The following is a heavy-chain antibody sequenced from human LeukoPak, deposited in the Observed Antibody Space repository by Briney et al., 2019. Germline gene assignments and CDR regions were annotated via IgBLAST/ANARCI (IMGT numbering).Heavy chain of an antibody. CDR3: ARDECSSTSCYRTKGVDY. Sequence: GRSLRPSCAASGFTFSSYAMRWVRQAPGKGLEWAAVISYDGSNKYYADSVKGRFTISRDNSKNTLYLQMNSLRAEDTAMYYCARDECSSTSCYRTKGVDYWGQGTLVTVSS. CDR2: ISYDGSNK. D-gene: IGHD2-2*01. CDR1: GFTFSSYA. J-gene: IGHJ4*02. V-gene: IGHV3-30-3*01.